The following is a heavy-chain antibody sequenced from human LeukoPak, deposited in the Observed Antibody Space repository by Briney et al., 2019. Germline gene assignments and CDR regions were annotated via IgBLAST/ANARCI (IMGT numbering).Heavy chain of an antibody. CDR1: GFTFSSYS. J-gene: IGHJ4*02. CDR3: AKDSSGWSEPANFDY. CDR2: ISGSGGST. Sequence: GGSLRLSCAASGFTFSSYSMNWVRQAPGKGLEWVSAISGSGGSTYYADSVKGRFTISRDNSKNTLYLQMNSLRAEDTAVYYCAKDSSGWSEPANFDYWGQGTLVTVSS. V-gene: IGHV3-23*01. D-gene: IGHD6-19*01.